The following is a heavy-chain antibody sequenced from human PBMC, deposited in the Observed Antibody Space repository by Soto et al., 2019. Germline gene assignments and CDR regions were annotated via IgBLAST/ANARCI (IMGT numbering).Heavy chain of an antibody. V-gene: IGHV3-23*01. J-gene: IGHJ6*02. CDR2: ISGSGGST. Sequence: PGGSLRLSCAASGFTFSSYAMSWVRQAPGKGLEWVSAISGSGGSTYYADSVKGRFTISRDNSKNTLYLQMNSLRAEDTAVYYCAILPAAIPRGPKLEVHYYYYYGMDVWGQGTTVTVSS. CDR1: GFTFSSYA. D-gene: IGHD2-2*02. CDR3: AILPAAIPRGPKLEVHYYYYYGMDV.